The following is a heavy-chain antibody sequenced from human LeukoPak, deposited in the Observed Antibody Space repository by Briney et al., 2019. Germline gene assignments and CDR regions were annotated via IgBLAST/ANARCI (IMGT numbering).Heavy chain of an antibody. CDR1: GFTVSSNY. J-gene: IGHJ6*03. CDR3: ARGNSYGSGYYYMDV. V-gene: IGHV3-66*01. D-gene: IGHD3-10*01. Sequence: PGGSLRLSCAASGFTVSSNYMSWVRQAPGKGLGWVSAIYSGRSTYYADSVKGRFTISRDNSKNTLYLQMNSLRAEDTAVYYCARGNSYGSGYYYMDVWGKGTTVTISS. CDR2: IYSGRST.